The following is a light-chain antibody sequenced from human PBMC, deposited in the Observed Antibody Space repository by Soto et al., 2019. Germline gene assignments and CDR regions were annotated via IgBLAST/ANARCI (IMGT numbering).Light chain of an antibody. CDR2: NVY. V-gene: IGLV2-14*03. CDR1: SSDVGAYNF. Sequence: QSALTQPASVSGSPRQSITISCTGTSSDVGAYNFVSWHQQHPGKAPKLMIYNVYSRTSGISHRFSGSKSGNTASLTISGLQGEDEADYYCSAYTVSRTYVFGTRTKLTVL. J-gene: IGLJ1*01. CDR3: SAYTVSRTYV.